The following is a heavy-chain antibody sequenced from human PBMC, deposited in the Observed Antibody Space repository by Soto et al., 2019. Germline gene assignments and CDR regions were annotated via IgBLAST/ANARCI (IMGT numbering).Heavy chain of an antibody. D-gene: IGHD3-10*01. Sequence: SETLSLTCNVSGGSISNYYWNWIRQSPGKGLEWIGYIRYSGSTIYNPSLKSRVTISVDTSKNQFSLKLSSVTAADTAVYYCARARSGSYGFWYFDLWGRGTLVTVSS. J-gene: IGHJ2*01. CDR2: IRYSGST. CDR3: ARARSGSYGFWYFDL. V-gene: IGHV4-59*08. CDR1: GGSISNYY.